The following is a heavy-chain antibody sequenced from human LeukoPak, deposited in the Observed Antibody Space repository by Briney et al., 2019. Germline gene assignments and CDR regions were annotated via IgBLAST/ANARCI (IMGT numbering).Heavy chain of an antibody. D-gene: IGHD6-13*01. V-gene: IGHV4-59*01. CDR1: GGSLSPYI. CDR3: ARVDGSWPSIWFDP. J-gene: IGHJ5*01. CDR2: ISYNGNT. Sequence: PPETLSLTCSVSGGSLSPYIWSWVRQPPGEGLEWVAYISYNGNTNYRPSHKSRVTISVDTSKNQFSLRLSSVTAADTAVYFWARVDGSWPSIWFDPRGQGTLVTGSS.